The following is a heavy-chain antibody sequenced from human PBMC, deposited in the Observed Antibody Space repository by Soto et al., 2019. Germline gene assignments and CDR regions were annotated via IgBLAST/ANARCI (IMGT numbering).Heavy chain of an antibody. D-gene: IGHD4-17*01. CDR3: ARATTVSYYYGMDV. Sequence: QVQLVQSGAEVKKPGASVKVSCKASGYTFTSYAMHWVRQAPGQRLEWMGWINAGNGNTKYSQKFQGRVTITRDTSASTAYMELSSLRSEDTAVDYCARATTVSYYYGMDVWGQGTTVTVSS. CDR2: INAGNGNT. CDR1: GYTFTSYA. V-gene: IGHV1-3*01. J-gene: IGHJ6*02.